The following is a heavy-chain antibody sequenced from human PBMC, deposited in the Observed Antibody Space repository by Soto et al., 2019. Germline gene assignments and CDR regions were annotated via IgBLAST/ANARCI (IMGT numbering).Heavy chain of an antibody. CDR2: ISGSGGST. V-gene: IGHV3-23*01. CDR3: AISLVGYQDFDY. CDR1: GFTFSSYA. D-gene: IGHD1-26*01. J-gene: IGHJ4*02. Sequence: GGSLRLSCAASGFTFSSYAMSWVRQAPGKGLEWVSAISGSGGSTYYADSVKGRFTISRDNSKNTLYLQMNSLRAEDTAVYYCAISLVGYQDFDYWGQGTLVTVSS.